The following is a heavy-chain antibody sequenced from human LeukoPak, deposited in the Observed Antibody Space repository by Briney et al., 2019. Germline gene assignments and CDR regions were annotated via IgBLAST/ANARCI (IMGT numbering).Heavy chain of an antibody. CDR2: IYPGDSDT. Sequence: GESLKISCKGSEYSFTSYWIGWVRQMPGKGLEWMGIIYPGDSDTRYSPSFQGQVTISADKSISTAYLQWSSLKASDTATYYCATPSDNDSYYFDYWGQGTLVTVSS. D-gene: IGHD3-3*01. CDR3: ATPSDNDSYYFDY. J-gene: IGHJ4*02. V-gene: IGHV5-51*01. CDR1: EYSFTSYW.